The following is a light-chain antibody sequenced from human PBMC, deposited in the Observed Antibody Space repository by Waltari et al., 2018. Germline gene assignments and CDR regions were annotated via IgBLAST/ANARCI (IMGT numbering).Light chain of an antibody. CDR2: AAS. V-gene: IGKV1-39*01. CDR1: QSVSDY. Sequence: IQMTQSPSSLSASLGDRVTITCRASQSVSDYLNWYQQKPGKAPKLLIYAASSLQSGVPSTFSGSGSVTEFTLTISSLQIEDFATYYCQQSYSTPYTFGQGTKLEIK. CDR3: QQSYSTPYT. J-gene: IGKJ2*01.